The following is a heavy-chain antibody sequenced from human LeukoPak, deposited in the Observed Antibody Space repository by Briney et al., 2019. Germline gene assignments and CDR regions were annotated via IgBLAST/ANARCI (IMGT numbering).Heavy chain of an antibody. CDR3: ARRVATTGRYYFDY. Sequence: TLSLTCAVSGGSLYSGDSCWGCGRPPRGEGREWVGYIYYSGSTYYNPSLTSRVPISLDMSKNQFSLNLTSLTDADTPVYYCARRVATTGRYYFDYWRPGDLVTVSS. V-gene: IGHV4-30-4*01. CDR2: IYYSGST. J-gene: IGHJ4*02. CDR1: GGSLYSGDSC. D-gene: IGHD1-1*01.